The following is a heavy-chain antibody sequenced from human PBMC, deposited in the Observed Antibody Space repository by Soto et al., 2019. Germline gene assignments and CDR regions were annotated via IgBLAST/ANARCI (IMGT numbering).Heavy chain of an antibody. Sequence: PSETLSLTCSVAGGSINSYWWSWIRQPAGKGLEWIGRVYSSGTTDYNPSLNNRATMSVETSKNQFSLKLTSVTAADTAVYYCARDIGSYAYPEGYWGQGIQVTVSS. CDR1: GGSINSYW. D-gene: IGHD3-10*01. CDR2: VYSSGTT. V-gene: IGHV4-4*07. J-gene: IGHJ4*02. CDR3: ARDIGSYAYPEGY.